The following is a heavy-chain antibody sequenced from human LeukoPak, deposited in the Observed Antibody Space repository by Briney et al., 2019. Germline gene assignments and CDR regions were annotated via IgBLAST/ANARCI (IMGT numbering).Heavy chain of an antibody. CDR2: INNVGSHI. D-gene: IGHD1-26*01. Sequence: PGGSLRLSCTVSGFTLSSSAMNWVRQAPGKGLEWVSSINNVGSHIYYAGSVKGRFTISRDNTKNSLYLQMNSLRAEDTAVYYCSRDPTYYLRYGYFDYWGQGALVTVSS. CDR1: GFTLSSSA. J-gene: IGHJ4*02. CDR3: SRDPTYYLRYGYFDY. V-gene: IGHV3-21*01.